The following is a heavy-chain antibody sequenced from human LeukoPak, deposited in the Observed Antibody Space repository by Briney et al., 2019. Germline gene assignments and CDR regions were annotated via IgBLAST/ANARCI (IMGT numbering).Heavy chain of an antibody. D-gene: IGHD4-17*01. CDR3: ARIKTVTNYCYYYMDV. CDR1: GFSLSTSGMC. CDR2: IDWDDDK. Sequence: SGPTLVNPTQTLTLTCTFSGFSLSTSGMCVSWIRQPPGKALEWLARIDWDDDKYYSTSLKTRLTTSKDTSKNQVVLTMTNMDPVDTATYYCARIKTVTNYCYYYMDVWGKGTTVTVSS. J-gene: IGHJ6*03. V-gene: IGHV2-70*11.